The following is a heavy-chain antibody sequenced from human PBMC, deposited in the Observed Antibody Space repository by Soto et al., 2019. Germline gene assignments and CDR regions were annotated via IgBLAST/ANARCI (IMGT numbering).Heavy chain of an antibody. CDR2: IQPGNSDT. Sequence: GESLKISCKGSGYTFTAYWIAWVRQMPGRGLEWMGIIQPGNSDTRYSPSFQGQVTISADKSISTAYLQWSSLKASDTAMYYCASHSIGVGPPFDYWGQGILVTVSS. V-gene: IGHV5-51*01. D-gene: IGHD3-22*01. J-gene: IGHJ4*02. CDR3: ASHSIGVGPPFDY. CDR1: GYTFTAYW.